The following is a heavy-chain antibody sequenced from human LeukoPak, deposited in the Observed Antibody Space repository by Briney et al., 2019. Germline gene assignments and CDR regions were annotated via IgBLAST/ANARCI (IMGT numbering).Heavy chain of an antibody. CDR3: AIDTSGRSY. D-gene: IGHD6-19*01. Sequence: SETLSLTCAIYGGSFSTYYWNWIRQPPGKGLEWIGEINHSGSTNYNPSLKRRVTLSVDTSKNQFSLKLSSVTAADTAVYYCAIDTSGRSYWGQGTLVTVSS. CDR1: GGSFSTYY. V-gene: IGHV4-34*01. J-gene: IGHJ4*02. CDR2: INHSGST.